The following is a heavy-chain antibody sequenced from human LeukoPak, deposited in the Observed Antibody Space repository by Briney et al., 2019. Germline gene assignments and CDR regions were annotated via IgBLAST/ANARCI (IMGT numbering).Heavy chain of an antibody. CDR1: GYTFTSYG. J-gene: IGHJ6*02. CDR2: IIPIFGTA. V-gene: IGHV1-69*13. D-gene: IGHD5-18*01. CDR3: ARKGKGGYSYGYPYYYYGMDV. Sequence: SVKVSCKASGYTFTSYGISWVRQAPGQGLEWMGGIIPIFGTANYAQKFQGRVTITADESTSTAYMELSSLRSEDTAVYYCARKGKGGYSYGYPYYYYGMDVWGQGTTVTVSS.